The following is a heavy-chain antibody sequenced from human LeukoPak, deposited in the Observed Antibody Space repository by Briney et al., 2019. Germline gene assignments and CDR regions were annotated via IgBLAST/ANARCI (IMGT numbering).Heavy chain of an antibody. V-gene: IGHV4-30-4*08. Sequence: PSETLSLTCAVYGGSFSDYYWSWIRQPPGKGLEWIGYIYYSGSTYYNPSLKSRVTISVDTSKNQFSLKLSSVTAADTAVYYCARKTDDAFDIWGQGTMVTVSS. CDR3: ARKTDDAFDI. CDR2: IYYSGST. J-gene: IGHJ3*02. CDR1: GGSFSDYY.